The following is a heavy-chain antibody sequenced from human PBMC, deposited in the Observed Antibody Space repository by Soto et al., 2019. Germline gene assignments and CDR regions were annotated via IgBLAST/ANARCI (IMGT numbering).Heavy chain of an antibody. CDR1: GGSIRDYY. CDR3: ARLGGYYQAFDS. J-gene: IGHJ4*02. CDR2: IYYTGTT. D-gene: IGHD3-22*01. Sequence: SETLSLTYTVSGGSIRDYYWGWIRQSPGKGLEWIGYIYYTGTTKYNPSLKSRVTISVDSSKNQFSLKLDSVTAADTAVFYCARLGGYYQAFDSWGQGTLVTVSS. V-gene: IGHV4-59*08.